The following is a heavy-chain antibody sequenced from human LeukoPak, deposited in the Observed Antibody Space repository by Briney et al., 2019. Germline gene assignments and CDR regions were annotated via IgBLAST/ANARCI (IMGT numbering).Heavy chain of an antibody. D-gene: IGHD2/OR15-2a*01. Sequence: ASVKVSCKASGGTFSSYAISWVRQAPGQGLEWMGRIIPILGIANYAQKFQGRVTITADKSTSTAYMELSSLRSEDTAVYYCATRCISTEIDYWGQGTLVTVSS. V-gene: IGHV1-69*04. CDR2: IIPILGIA. J-gene: IGHJ4*02. CDR1: GGTFSSYA. CDR3: ATRCISTEIDY.